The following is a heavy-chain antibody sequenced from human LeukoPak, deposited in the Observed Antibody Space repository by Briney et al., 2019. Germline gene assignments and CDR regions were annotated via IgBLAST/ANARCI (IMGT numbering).Heavy chain of an antibody. J-gene: IGHJ4*02. CDR3: ALLAVASDFDY. D-gene: IGHD6-19*01. V-gene: IGHV3-48*03. CDR1: GFAFSVYE. Sequence: PGGSLSLSCIASGFAFSVYEIHWVRQAPGKGLEWVSDISSSGSTKYYADSVKGRFTVSGDNAKNSLYLQMNSLRAEDTGIYYCALLAVASDFDYWGQGTLVTVSS. CDR2: ISSSGSTK.